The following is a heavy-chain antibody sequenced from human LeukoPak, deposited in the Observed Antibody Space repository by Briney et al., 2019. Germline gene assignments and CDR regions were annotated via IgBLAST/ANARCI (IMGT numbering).Heavy chain of an antibody. J-gene: IGHJ3*02. Sequence: SETLSLTCTVSDGSISSKSYYWSWIRQPPGKGLEWIGSIYYSGSTYYNPSLKSRVTISADTSRNQFSLKLTSVTAADTAVYYCARDLDDYAWGSYRPHDGFDIWGQGTLVTVSS. D-gene: IGHD3-16*02. CDR1: DGSISSKSYY. V-gene: IGHV4-39*07. CDR2: IYYSGST. CDR3: ARDLDDYAWGSYRPHDGFDI.